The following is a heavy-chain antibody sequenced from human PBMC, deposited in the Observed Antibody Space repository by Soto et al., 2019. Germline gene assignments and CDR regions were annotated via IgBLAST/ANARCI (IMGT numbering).Heavy chain of an antibody. D-gene: IGHD2-15*01. CDR3: AYDHCSGGSCPKLPIDY. V-gene: IGHV1-18*01. CDR2: ISAYNGNT. CDR1: GYTFTSYG. Sequence: ASVKVSCKASGYTFTSYGISWVRQAPGQGLERMGWISAYNGNTNYAQKLQGRVTMTTDTSTSTAYMELRSLRSDDTAVYYCAYDHCSGGSCPKLPIDYWGQGTLVTVSS. J-gene: IGHJ4*02.